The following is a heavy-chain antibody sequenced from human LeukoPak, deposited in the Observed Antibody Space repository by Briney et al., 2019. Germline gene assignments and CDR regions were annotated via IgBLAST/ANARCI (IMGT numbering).Heavy chain of an antibody. J-gene: IGHJ4*02. Sequence: GRSLRLSCAASGFTFSSYAMHWVRQAPGKGLEWVAVVWYDGSKTYSADSVKGRITISRDDSKNTLYLQMNSLRAEDTAVYYCARGVDYYDSSGTIDYWGQGTLVTVSS. CDR2: VWYDGSKT. V-gene: IGHV3-33*01. CDR3: ARGVDYYDSSGTIDY. D-gene: IGHD3-22*01. CDR1: GFTFSSYA.